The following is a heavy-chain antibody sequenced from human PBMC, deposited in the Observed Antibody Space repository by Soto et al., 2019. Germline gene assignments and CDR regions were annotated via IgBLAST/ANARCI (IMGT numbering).Heavy chain of an antibody. CDR1: GFTLRNAW. Sequence: VGSMRLSCAASGFTLRNAWMSWVRQAPGKGLEWVGRIKSKTDGGTTDYAAPVKGRFTISRDDSKNTLYLQMNSLKTEDTAVYYCTTVGELLALEHGMDVWGQGTTVTVSS. V-gene: IGHV3-15*01. CDR2: IKSKTDGGTT. D-gene: IGHD3-10*01. J-gene: IGHJ6*02. CDR3: TTVGELLALEHGMDV.